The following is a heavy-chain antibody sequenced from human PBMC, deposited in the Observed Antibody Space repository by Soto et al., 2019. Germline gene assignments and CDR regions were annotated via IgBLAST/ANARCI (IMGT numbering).Heavy chain of an antibody. Sequence: PGGSLRLSCAASGFTFSSYDMHWVRQATGKGLEWVSAIGTAGDPYYADSVKCRFTISRDNSKNTLYLQMNSLRAEDTAVYYCARKEWELQYYFDYWGQGTLVTVSS. CDR1: GFTFSSYD. V-gene: IGHV3-13*05. D-gene: IGHD1-26*01. CDR3: ARKEWELQYYFDY. J-gene: IGHJ4*02. CDR2: IGTAGDP.